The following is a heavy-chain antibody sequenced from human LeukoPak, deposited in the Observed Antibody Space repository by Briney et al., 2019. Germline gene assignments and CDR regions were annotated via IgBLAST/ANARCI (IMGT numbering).Heavy chain of an antibody. J-gene: IGHJ4*02. CDR3: ARAPPWTGSFYCFDD. CDR1: GYAFTSYD. V-gene: IGHV1-8*01. Sequence: ASVKVSCKASGYAFTSYDINWARQATGQGLEWMGWMNPNSANTGYAQKFQGRVTMTRNTSISTAYMELSSLRSEDTAVYYCARAPPWTGSFYCFDDWGQGTLVTVSS. CDR2: MNPNSANT. D-gene: IGHD1-26*01.